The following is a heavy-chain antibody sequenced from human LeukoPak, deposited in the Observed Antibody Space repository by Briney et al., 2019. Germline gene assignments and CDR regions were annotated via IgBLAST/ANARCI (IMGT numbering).Heavy chain of an antibody. Sequence: VGSLRLSCAASGFTFSSYSKNWVRQAPGKGLEWISSISSSSSYIYYADSVKGRFTISRDNAKNSLYLQMDSLRVEDTAVYYCARDPSVWGSYRHDYWGQGTLVTVSS. D-gene: IGHD3-16*02. CDR2: ISSSSSYI. CDR1: GFTFSSYS. V-gene: IGHV3-21*01. CDR3: ARDPSVWGSYRHDY. J-gene: IGHJ4*02.